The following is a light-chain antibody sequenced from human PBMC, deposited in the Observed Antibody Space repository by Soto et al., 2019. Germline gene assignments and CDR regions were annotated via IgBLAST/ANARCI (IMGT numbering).Light chain of an antibody. CDR2: KAS. CDR1: QSISSW. CDR3: QQYNSYST. V-gene: IGKV1-5*03. Sequence: DIQMTQSPSTLSASVGDRVTITCRASQSISSWLAWYQQKPGKAPKLLIYKASSLESGVPSRFSGSGSGTEFTLNISSLQPDDFATYYCQQYNSYSTFGPGTKVEIK. J-gene: IGKJ1*01.